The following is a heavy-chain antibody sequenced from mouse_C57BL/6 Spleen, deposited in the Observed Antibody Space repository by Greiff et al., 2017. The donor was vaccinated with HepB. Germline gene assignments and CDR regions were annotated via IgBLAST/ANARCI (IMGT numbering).Heavy chain of an antibody. D-gene: IGHD1-1*02. Sequence: DVHLVESGAGLVKPGGSLKLSCAASGFTFSSYAMSWVRQTPEKRLEWVAYISSGGDYIYYADTVKGRFTISRDNARNTLYLQMSRLKSEDTAMYYCTRGGSPFDYWGQGTTLTVSS. J-gene: IGHJ2*01. V-gene: IGHV5-9-1*02. CDR3: TRGGSPFDY. CDR1: GFTFSSYA. CDR2: ISSGGDYI.